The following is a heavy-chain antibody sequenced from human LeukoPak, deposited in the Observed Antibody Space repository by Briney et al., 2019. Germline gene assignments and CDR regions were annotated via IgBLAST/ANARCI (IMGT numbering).Heavy chain of an antibody. D-gene: IGHD3-10*01. Sequence: GGSLRLSCAASGITFSNYGMHWVRQAPGKGLEWVAGISDSGGSTNYADSVKGRFTISRDNAKNTLYLQMNSLRAEDTAVYFCAKRGVVIRVILVGFHKQAYYFVSWGQGALVTVSS. CDR2: ISDSGGST. J-gene: IGHJ4*02. CDR1: GITFSNYG. CDR3: AKRGVVIRVILVGFHKQAYYFVS. V-gene: IGHV3-23*01.